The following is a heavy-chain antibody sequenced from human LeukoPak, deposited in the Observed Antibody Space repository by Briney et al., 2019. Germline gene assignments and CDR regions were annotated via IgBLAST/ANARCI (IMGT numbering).Heavy chain of an antibody. CDR3: ARGLAVADY. D-gene: IGHD6-19*01. CDR2: INHSGST. Sequence: SETLSLTCAVYGGSFSGYYWSWIRQPPGKGLEWIGEINHSGSTNYNPSLKSRVTISVDPSKNQFSLKLSSVPAADTAVYYCARGLAVADYWGQGTLVTVSS. J-gene: IGHJ4*02. V-gene: IGHV4-34*01. CDR1: GGSFSGYY.